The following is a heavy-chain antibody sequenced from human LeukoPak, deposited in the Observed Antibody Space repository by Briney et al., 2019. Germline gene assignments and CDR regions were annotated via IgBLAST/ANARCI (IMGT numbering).Heavy chain of an antibody. CDR3: ARIYGGKSYYFDH. CDR1: GFTFSSNW. CDR2: IEQDGSEI. Sequence: GGSLRLSCAASGFTFSSNWMGWVRQAPGKGLEWVANIEQDGSEIYYVDSVKGRFTVSRDNAKNSLYLQMNSLRAEDTAVYYCARIYGGKSYYFDHWGQGILVTVSS. V-gene: IGHV3-7*01. D-gene: IGHD4-23*01. J-gene: IGHJ4*02.